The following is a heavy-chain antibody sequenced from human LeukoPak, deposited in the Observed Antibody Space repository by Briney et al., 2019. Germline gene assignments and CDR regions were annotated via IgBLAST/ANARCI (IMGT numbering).Heavy chain of an antibody. CDR1: GFTFTSSA. D-gene: IGHD4-17*01. V-gene: IGHV1-58*01. J-gene: IGHJ6*04. Sequence: SVKVSCKASGFTFTSSAVQWVRQARGRRLEWIGWIVVGSGNTNYAQKFQERVTITRDMSTSTAYMELSSLRSEDTAVYYCAAVPTVTMNYYYYGMDVWGKGTTVTVSS. CDR2: IVVGSGNT. CDR3: AAVPTVTMNYYYYGMDV.